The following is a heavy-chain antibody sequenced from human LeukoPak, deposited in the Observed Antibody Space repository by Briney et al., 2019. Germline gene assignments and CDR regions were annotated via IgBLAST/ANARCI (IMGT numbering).Heavy chain of an antibody. D-gene: IGHD1-26*01. CDR2: IFHTGPT. CDR1: VVSITDNW. J-gene: IGHJ4*02. V-gene: IGHV4-4*02. Sequence: SETLSLTCAVSVVSITDNWWSWVRQPPGKGLEWIGEIFHTGPTNFNPSLKSRVTISMDKSKNQLYLRLNSVTAADTAIYYCVRGGTYYLPYWGQGILVTVSS. CDR3: VRGGTYYLPY.